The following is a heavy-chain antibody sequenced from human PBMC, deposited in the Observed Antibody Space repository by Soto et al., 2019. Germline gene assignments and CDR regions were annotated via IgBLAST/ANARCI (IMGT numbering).Heavy chain of an antibody. J-gene: IGHJ4*02. CDR3: ANIPLAAAGTPPFGY. V-gene: IGHV3-23*01. CDR1: GFTFSSYA. CDR2: ISGSGGST. D-gene: IGHD6-13*01. Sequence: EVQLLESGGGLVQPGGSLRLSCAASGFTFSSYAMSWVRQAPGKGLEWVSAISGSGGSTYYADSVKGRFTISRDNSKTTLYLQMNSLRAEDTAVYYCANIPLAAAGTPPFGYWGQGTLVTVSS.